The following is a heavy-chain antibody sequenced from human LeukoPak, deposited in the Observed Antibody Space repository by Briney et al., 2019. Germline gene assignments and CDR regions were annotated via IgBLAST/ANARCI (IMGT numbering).Heavy chain of an antibody. J-gene: IGHJ4*02. V-gene: IGHV3-30*03. CDR1: GFTLSSYG. D-gene: IGHD4-17*01. CDR3: ATDHGFHYGAYFDY. Sequence: GGSLRLSCAASGFTLSSYGMHWVRQAPGKGLEWVAVISYDGSNKYYADSVKGRFTISRDNSKNTVYLQMNSLRPEDTAVYYCATDHGFHYGAYFDYWGQGTLVTVSS. CDR2: ISYDGSNK.